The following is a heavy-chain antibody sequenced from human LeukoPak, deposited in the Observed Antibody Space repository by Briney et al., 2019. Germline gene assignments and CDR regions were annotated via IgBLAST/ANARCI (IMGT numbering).Heavy chain of an antibody. J-gene: IGHJ6*02. CDR1: GFTFSSYA. CDR2: ISGSGGST. V-gene: IGHV3-23*01. Sequence: GGSLRLSCAASGFTFSSYAMSWVRQAPGKGLEWVSAISGSGGSTYYADSVKGRSTISRDNSKNTLYLQMNSLRAEDTAVYYCARKVYYYYGMDVWGQGTTVTVSS. CDR3: ARKVYYYYGMDV.